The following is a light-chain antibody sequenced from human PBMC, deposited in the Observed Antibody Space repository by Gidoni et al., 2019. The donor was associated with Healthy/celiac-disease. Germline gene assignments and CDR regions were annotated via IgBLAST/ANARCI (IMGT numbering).Light chain of an antibody. J-gene: IGKJ3*01. CDR1: QSLLHSNGYNY. CDR3: MQALQTPRT. V-gene: IGKV2-28*01. CDR2: LGS. Sequence: IVMPHFPLSLLVTPGEPASISCRSSQSLLHSNGYNYLDWYLQKPGQSPQLLIYLGSNRASGVPDRFSGSGSGTDFTLKISKVEAEDVGVYYCMQALQTPRTFGPGTKVDIK.